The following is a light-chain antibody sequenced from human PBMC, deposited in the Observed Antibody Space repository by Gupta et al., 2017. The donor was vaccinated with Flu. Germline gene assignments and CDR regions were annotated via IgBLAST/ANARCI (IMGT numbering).Light chain of an antibody. CDR2: AAS. CDR3: QQEDSCPLT. Sequence: AIRMTQSPSSFSASTGDRVTITCRASQGISSYLAWYQQKPGKAPKLLIYAASTVKSGVPSRFSGSGSGTDFTLTISGRQSEDFATYYCQQEDSCPLTFGQGTRLEIK. J-gene: IGKJ5*01. V-gene: IGKV1-8*01. CDR1: QGISSY.